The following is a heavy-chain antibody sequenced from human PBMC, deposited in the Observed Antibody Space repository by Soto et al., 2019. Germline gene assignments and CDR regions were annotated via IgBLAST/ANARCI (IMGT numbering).Heavy chain of an antibody. J-gene: IGHJ4*02. CDR1: GFTFSSYA. V-gene: IGHV3-23*01. Sequence: PGGSLRLSCAASGFTFSSYAMSWVRQAPGKGLEWVTAISGSGDSTYYADSVKGRFTISRDNSKNTLYLQMNSLRADDTAVYYCAKDFTRAYFDYWGQGTLVTVSS. CDR3: AKDFTRAYFDY. CDR2: ISGSGDST.